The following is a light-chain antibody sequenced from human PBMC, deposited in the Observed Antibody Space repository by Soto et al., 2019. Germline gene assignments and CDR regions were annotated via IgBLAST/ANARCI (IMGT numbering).Light chain of an antibody. CDR2: DAS. V-gene: IGKV3-11*01. CDR1: QSVSSY. J-gene: IGKJ5*01. Sequence: EIVLTQSPATLSLSPGERATLSCMASQSVSSYLAWYQQKPGQAPRLLIYDASNRATCIPARFSGSGSGTDFTLTISSLEPEDFAVYYCQQRSNWPQITFGQGTRLEIK. CDR3: QQRSNWPQIT.